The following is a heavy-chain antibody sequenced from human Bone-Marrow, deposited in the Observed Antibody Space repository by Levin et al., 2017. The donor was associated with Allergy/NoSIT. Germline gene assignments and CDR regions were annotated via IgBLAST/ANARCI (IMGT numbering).Heavy chain of an antibody. Sequence: PGGSLRLSCAASGFTFSSFAMSWVRQAPGKGLEWVSSISGSGDNTYYADSVKGRFTISRDNSKNRLNLQMNSLGAEDTAVYFCAKDLEFQLLYGVVHVDAMDVWGQGTTVTVSS. CDR1: GFTFSSFA. J-gene: IGHJ6*02. V-gene: IGHV3-23*01. D-gene: IGHD2-2*02. CDR2: ISGSGDNT. CDR3: AKDLEFQLLYGVVHVDAMDV.